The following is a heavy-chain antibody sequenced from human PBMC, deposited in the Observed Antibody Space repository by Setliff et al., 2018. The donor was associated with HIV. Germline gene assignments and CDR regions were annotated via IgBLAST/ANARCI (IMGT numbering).Heavy chain of an antibody. Sequence: SETLSLTCAVSGYSISSGYYWGWIRQSPGKGLEWIGSIYHSGNTYYNPSLKSRVTMSVDTSKNHFSLRSNSVTATDTAVYYCARHVRGGDMRRSFDFWGQGTLVTVSS. CDR2: IYHSGNT. V-gene: IGHV4-38-2*01. J-gene: IGHJ4*02. D-gene: IGHD2-21*01. CDR3: ARHVRGGDMRRSFDF. CDR1: GYSISSGYY.